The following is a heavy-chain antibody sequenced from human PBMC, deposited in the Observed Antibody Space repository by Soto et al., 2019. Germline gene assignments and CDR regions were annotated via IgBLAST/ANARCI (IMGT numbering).Heavy chain of an antibody. Sequence: ASVKVSCKASGYTVTSYGVHWVRQAPGQRLEWMGWINAGNGNTRYSQKFQGRVTINRDTSASTAYMELSRLRSEATAVYYCARDGAVAGIINFGYRGKGTPVTVSS. CDR3: ARDGAVAGIINFGY. J-gene: IGHJ4*02. CDR2: INAGNGNT. D-gene: IGHD6-19*01. CDR1: GYTVTSYG. V-gene: IGHV1-3*01.